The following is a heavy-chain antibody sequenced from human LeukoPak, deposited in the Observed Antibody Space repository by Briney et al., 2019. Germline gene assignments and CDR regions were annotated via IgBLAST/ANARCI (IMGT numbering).Heavy chain of an antibody. Sequence: GGSLRLSCAASGFSLGSFAMSWVRQAPGKGLEWVSSISSSNSYMYYADSVKGRFTISRDNAKNSLYLQMNSLRAEDTAVYYCARDYFAVANNGDGFDIWGQGTMVTISS. CDR1: GFSLGSFA. D-gene: IGHD6-19*01. V-gene: IGHV3-21*01. CDR2: ISSSNSYM. J-gene: IGHJ3*02. CDR3: ARDYFAVANNGDGFDI.